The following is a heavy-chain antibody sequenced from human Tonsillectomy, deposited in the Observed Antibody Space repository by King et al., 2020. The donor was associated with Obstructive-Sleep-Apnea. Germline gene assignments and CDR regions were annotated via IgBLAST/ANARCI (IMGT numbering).Heavy chain of an antibody. CDR2: ISCSGGMP. Sequence: VQLVESVGGLVQPGGSLRLSCAASGFTFSSYAMSWVRQAPGKGLDWVSAISCSGGMPYSADSVKGRFTISRDNSKNTLYLQMNSLRAEDTAVYYCAAEDYSSSSGFDYWGQGTLVTVSS. V-gene: IGHV3-23*04. CDR1: GFTFSSYA. D-gene: IGHD6-6*01. CDR3: AAEDYSSSSGFDY. J-gene: IGHJ4*02.